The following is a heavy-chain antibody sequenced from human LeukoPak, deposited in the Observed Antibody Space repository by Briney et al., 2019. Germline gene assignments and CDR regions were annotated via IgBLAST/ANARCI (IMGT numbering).Heavy chain of an antibody. V-gene: IGHV3-30*02. CDR3: ARDRSRYSYGYDY. CDR2: IRYDDSKI. CDR1: GFTFRSYG. Sequence: GGSLRLSCAASGFTFRSYGLHWVRQAPGKGLEWVAFIRYDDSKIYYADSVKGRFTISRDNAKNSLYLQMNSLRAEDTAVYYCARDRSRYSYGYDYWGQGTLVTVSS. J-gene: IGHJ4*02. D-gene: IGHD5-18*01.